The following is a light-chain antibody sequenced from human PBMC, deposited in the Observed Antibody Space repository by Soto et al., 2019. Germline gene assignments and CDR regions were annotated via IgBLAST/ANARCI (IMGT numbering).Light chain of an antibody. V-gene: IGKV3-20*01. CDR1: QSVSSSY. CDR3: HQYGSSPFT. J-gene: IGKJ3*01. CDR2: GAS. Sequence: ESVLTQSPGTLSMSPGERATLSCRASQSVSSSYSAWYQQKPGQAPRLLIYGASSRATGIPDRFSGSGSGTDFTLTISRLEPKDFAVYYFHQYGSSPFTFGPGTKVDI.